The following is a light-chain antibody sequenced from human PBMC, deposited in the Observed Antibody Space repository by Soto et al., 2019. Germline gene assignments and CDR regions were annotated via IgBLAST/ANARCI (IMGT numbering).Light chain of an antibody. V-gene: IGLV1-40*01. CDR3: QSYVSTLDARYV. Sequence: QSVLTQPPSVSGSPGQRVTISCTGSSSNIGEGYDVHWYQHRPGTPPKLLIFGNSNRPSGVPVPDRFSGSKSGTSASLPTTGLQAEDEGDYYCQSYVSTLDARYVFGTRTKLTVL. CDR2: GNS. J-gene: IGLJ1*01. CDR1: SSNIGEGYD.